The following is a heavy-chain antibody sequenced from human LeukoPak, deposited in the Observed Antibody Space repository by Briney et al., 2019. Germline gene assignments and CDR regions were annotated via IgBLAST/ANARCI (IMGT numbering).Heavy chain of an antibody. CDR1: GGSFSGYY. V-gene: IGHV4-34*01. CDR3: ARPGLSGRQLVRKGWFDP. CDR2: INHSGST. J-gene: IGHJ5*02. Sequence: SETLSLTCAVYGGSFSGYYWTGIRQPPGKGLEWIGEINHSGSTNYNPSLKSRVTISVDTSKNQFSLKLSAVTAADTAVYYCARPGLSGRQLVRKGWFDPWGQGTLVTVSS. D-gene: IGHD6-13*01.